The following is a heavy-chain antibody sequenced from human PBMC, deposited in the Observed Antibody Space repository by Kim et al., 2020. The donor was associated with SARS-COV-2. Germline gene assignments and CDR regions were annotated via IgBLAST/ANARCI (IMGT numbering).Heavy chain of an antibody. D-gene: IGHD3-10*01. V-gene: IGHV1-8*01. Sequence: ASVKVSCKASGYTFTSYDINWVRQATGQGLEWMGWMNPNSGNTGYAQKFQGRVTMTRNTSISTAYMELSSLRSEDTAVYYCATHPGASTNNSGWGQGTLVTVSS. CDR3: ATHPGASTNNSG. CDR2: MNPNSGNT. J-gene: IGHJ4*02. CDR1: GYTFTSYD.